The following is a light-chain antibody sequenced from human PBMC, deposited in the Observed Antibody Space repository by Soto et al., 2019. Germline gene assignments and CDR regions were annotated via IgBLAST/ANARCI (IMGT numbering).Light chain of an antibody. CDR1: SSDVGSYNL. V-gene: IGLV2-23*02. J-gene: IGLJ1*01. Sequence: QSALTQPASVSGSPGQSITISCTGTSSDVGSYNLVSWYQQHPGKAPKLMIYEVSKRPSGVSNRFSGSKSGNTASLTISGLQAEDEADYYCCSYAGSSTVFGTGTKRAVL. CDR2: EVS. CDR3: CSYAGSSTV.